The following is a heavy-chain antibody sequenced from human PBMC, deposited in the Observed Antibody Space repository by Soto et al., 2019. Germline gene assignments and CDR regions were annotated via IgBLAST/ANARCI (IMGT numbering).Heavy chain of an antibody. CDR3: ASRTNIAVAAPFDY. D-gene: IGHD6-19*01. CDR1: SGSISSSNW. V-gene: IGHV4-4*02. Sequence: PSETLSLTCAVSSGSISSSNWWSWVRQPPGKGLELIGEIYHSGSTNYNPSLKSRVTISVDKSKNQFSLKLSSVTAADTAVYYCASRTNIAVAAPFDYWGQGTLVTVSS. CDR2: IYHSGST. J-gene: IGHJ4*02.